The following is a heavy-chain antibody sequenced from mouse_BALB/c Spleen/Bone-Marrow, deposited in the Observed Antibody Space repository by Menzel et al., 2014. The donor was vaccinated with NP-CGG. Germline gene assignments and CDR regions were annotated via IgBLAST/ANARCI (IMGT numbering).Heavy chain of an antibody. D-gene: IGHD2-4*01. CDR2: ISGDGRYT. CDR1: GFSFSNYG. Sequence: EVHLVESGGGLVKSGGSLKLSCAASGFSFSNYGMSWVRQTPEKRLEWVATISGDGRYTFYSDSVKGRFTISRDNAKNNLYLQLSSLRSEDTGLYYGERHAYYDQTEVSFVYWGQGTLATVSA. CDR3: ERHAYYDQTEVSFVY. J-gene: IGHJ3*01. V-gene: IGHV5-9-2*01.